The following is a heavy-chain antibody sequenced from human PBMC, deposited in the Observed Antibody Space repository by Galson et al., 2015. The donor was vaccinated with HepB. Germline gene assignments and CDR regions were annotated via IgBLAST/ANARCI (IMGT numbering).Heavy chain of an antibody. Sequence: SLRLSCAASGFTFSSYGMHWVRQAPGKGLVWVSRIDTDGSSTSYADSVKGRFTISRDNAKNTLYPQMNSLRAEDTATYYCTSLTAVVRFYAFDIWGQGTMVTVSS. CDR1: GFTFSSYG. D-gene: IGHD5-18*01. CDR3: TSLTAVVRFYAFDI. CDR2: IDTDGSST. V-gene: IGHV3-74*01. J-gene: IGHJ3*02.